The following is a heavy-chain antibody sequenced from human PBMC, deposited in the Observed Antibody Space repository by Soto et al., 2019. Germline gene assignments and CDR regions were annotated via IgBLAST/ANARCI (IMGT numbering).Heavy chain of an antibody. D-gene: IGHD5-18*01. CDR1: GYTFTHYY. V-gene: IGHV1-46*01. CDR2: INPNGGVT. CDR3: TTSVNSAMAFDY. Sequence: QVQLVQSGAEVRKPGASVKVSCKASGYTFTHYYIHWVRQAPGQGLEWMGIINPNGGVTTYAQKFRAGFTMTRDTSTSTVYMELSSLSSEDSAVYYCTTSVNSAMAFDYWGQGTLGTVSS. J-gene: IGHJ4*02.